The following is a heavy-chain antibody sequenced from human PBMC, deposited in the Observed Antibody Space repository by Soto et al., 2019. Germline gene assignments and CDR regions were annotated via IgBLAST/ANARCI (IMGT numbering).Heavy chain of an antibody. CDR3: ARVRQGCSSTSCFLDP. CDR2: IHHSGST. CDR1: GDSISSSNL. J-gene: IGHJ5*02. V-gene: IGHV4-4*02. D-gene: IGHD2-2*01. Sequence: SETLSLTCAVSGDSISSSNLWNCVRQSPGKGLEWIGEIHHSGSTNYNPSLKSRVTISVDKSKNQFSLKLNSVTAADTAVYYCARVRQGCSSTSCFLDPWGQGTLVTVSS.